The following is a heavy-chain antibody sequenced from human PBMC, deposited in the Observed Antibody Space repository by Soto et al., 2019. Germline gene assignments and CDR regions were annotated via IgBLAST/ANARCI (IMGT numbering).Heavy chain of an antibody. CDR2: INPSGGST. V-gene: IGHV1-46*01. CDR1: GYTFTSYY. Sequence: GASVKVSCKASGYTFTSYYMHWVRQAPGQGLEWMGIINPSGGSTSYAQKFQGRVTMTRDTSTSTVYMELSSLRSEDTAVYYCARDLTPGIAVAGTSHWDQGTLVTVSS. D-gene: IGHD6-19*01. J-gene: IGHJ4*02. CDR3: ARDLTPGIAVAGTSH.